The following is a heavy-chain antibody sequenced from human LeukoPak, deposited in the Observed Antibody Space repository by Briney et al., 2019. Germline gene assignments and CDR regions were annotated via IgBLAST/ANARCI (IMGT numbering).Heavy chain of an antibody. CDR2: IWYDGSNK. CDR3: VRDPCTSCYAFDI. CDR1: GFTFSSYG. J-gene: IGHJ3*02. D-gene: IGHD2-2*01. V-gene: IGHV3-33*01. Sequence: GGSLRLSCAASGFTFSSYGMHWVRQAPGEGLEWVAVIWYDGSNKYYADSVKGRFTISRDNSKNTLYLQMNSLRAEDTAVYYCVRDPCTSCYAFDIWGQGTMATVSS.